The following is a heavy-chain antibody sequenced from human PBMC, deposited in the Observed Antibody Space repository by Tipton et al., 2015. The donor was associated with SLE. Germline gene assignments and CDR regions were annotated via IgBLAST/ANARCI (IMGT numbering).Heavy chain of an antibody. CDR3: ARVVTVGTAHYYDIDV. D-gene: IGHD2-21*02. V-gene: IGHV4-39*07. Sequence: TLSLTCFVSGDSITSDIYYWGWIRQPPGKGLEWIGSVYDSGTTHYNPSLKSRVTMSVDTSKTQFSRKLGSLTAADTAVYYCARVVTVGTAHYYDIDVWGQGTRVTVSS. J-gene: IGHJ6*02. CDR1: GDSITSDIYY. CDR2: VYDSGTT.